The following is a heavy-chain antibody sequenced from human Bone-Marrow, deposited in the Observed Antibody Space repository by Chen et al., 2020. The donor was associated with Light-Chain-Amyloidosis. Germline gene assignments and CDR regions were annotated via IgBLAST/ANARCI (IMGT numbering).Heavy chain of an antibody. CDR1: GINFSSFG. Sequence: EGELVESGGGMVQPGGSLRLSCATAGINFSSFGMSWVRQAPGKGLEWVSTVSGSTVSTYYAGAVKGRFIISRDNSTSTLYLQMTSLRAGDTAVYFCTRKVGYFDFWGQGSLVTVSS. V-gene: IGHV3-23*04. CDR3: TRKVGYFDF. J-gene: IGHJ4*02. CDR2: VSGSTVST. D-gene: IGHD3-22*01.